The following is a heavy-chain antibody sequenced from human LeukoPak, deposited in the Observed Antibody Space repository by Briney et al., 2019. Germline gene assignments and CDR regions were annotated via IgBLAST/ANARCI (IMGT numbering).Heavy chain of an antibody. Sequence: SGGSLRLSCAASGFTFSSYAMHWVRQAPGKGLEWVAVISYDGSNKYYADSVKGRFTISRDNSKNTLYLQMNCLRAEDTAVYYCARSGRGGAFDMWGQGTMVTVSS. CDR3: ARSGRGGAFDM. CDR2: ISYDGSNK. V-gene: IGHV3-30*04. D-gene: IGHD1-26*01. CDR1: GFTFSSYA. J-gene: IGHJ3*02.